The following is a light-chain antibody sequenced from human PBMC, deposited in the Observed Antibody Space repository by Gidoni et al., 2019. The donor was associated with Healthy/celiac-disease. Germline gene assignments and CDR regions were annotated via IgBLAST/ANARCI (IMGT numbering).Light chain of an antibody. J-gene: IGKJ1*01. Sequence: EIVLTQYPATLSLSPGERATIYCRASQSVSSYLAWYQQKPGQAPRLLIYDASNRATGIPARFSGSGSGTDFTLTISSLEPEDFAVYYCQQRSNWPLGFGQGTKVEIK. CDR1: QSVSSY. V-gene: IGKV3-11*01. CDR3: QQRSNWPLG. CDR2: DAS.